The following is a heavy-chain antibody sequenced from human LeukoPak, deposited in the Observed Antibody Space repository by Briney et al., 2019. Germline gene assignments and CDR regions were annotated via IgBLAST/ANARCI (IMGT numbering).Heavy chain of an antibody. D-gene: IGHD2-2*01. CDR1: GFTFSSYP. CDR3: ARDQNQLLPFDY. V-gene: IGHV3-21*01. Sequence: GGSLRLSCAASGFTFSSYPLNWVRQAPGKGLEWVSSISSSSSYIYYADSVKGRFTISRDNAKNSLYLQMNSLRAEDTAVYYCARDQNQLLPFDYWGQGTLVTVSS. CDR2: ISSSSSYI. J-gene: IGHJ4*02.